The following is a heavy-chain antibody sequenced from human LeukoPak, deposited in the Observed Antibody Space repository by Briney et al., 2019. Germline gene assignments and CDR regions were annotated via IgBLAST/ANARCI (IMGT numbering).Heavy chain of an antibody. Sequence: SVKVSCKASGYTFTDYYMHWVHQAPGQGLKWMGWINPQRGGTNSAQKFQGRVTMTRDTSVNTAYLELTSLRSDDTAVYYCARVSGWLHLPYYNGMDVWGQGTTVTVSS. V-gene: IGHV1-2*02. CDR3: ARVSGWLHLPYYNGMDV. J-gene: IGHJ6*02. D-gene: IGHD5-12*01. CDR1: GYTFTDYY. CDR2: INPQRGGT.